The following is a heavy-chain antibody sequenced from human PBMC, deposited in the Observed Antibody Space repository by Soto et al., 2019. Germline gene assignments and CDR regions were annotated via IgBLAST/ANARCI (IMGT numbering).Heavy chain of an antibody. V-gene: IGHV1-2*04. CDR1: GYTFTGYY. CDR2: INPNSGGT. CDR3: ARGAGPYCSSTSCYVGVFDP. D-gene: IGHD2-2*01. J-gene: IGHJ5*02. Sequence: ASVKLSCKASGYTFTGYYMHWVRQAPGQGLEWMGWINPNSGGTNYAQKFQGWVTMTRDTSISTAYMELSRLRSDDTAVYYCARGAGPYCSSTSCYVGVFDPWGQGTLVTVSS.